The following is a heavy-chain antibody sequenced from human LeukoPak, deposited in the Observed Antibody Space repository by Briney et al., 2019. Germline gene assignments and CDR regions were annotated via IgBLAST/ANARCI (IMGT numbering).Heavy chain of an antibody. J-gene: IGHJ1*01. CDR2: ISGSGGST. V-gene: IGHV3-23*01. D-gene: IGHD3-3*01. Sequence: GGSLRLSCAASGFTFSSYAMSWVRQAPGKGLEWVSAISGSGGSTYYADSVKGRFTISRDNSKNTLYLQMNSLRAEDTAVYYCAKPLTLYDFWSGYPTPIQHWGQGTLVTVSS. CDR1: GFTFSSYA. CDR3: AKPLTLYDFWSGYPTPIQH.